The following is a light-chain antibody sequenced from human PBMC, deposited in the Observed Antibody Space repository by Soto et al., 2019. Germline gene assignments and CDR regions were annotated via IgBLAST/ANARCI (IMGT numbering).Light chain of an antibody. J-gene: IGKJ3*01. Sequence: DIQMTQSPYSLSASVGDRVTITCQASQDISNYLNWYQQKPGKAPKLLIYDASNLETGVPSRFSGSGSGTDFTFTISSLQPEDIATYYCQQYDNPLFTFGPGTKVDIK. CDR3: QQYDNPLFT. CDR1: QDISNY. V-gene: IGKV1-33*01. CDR2: DAS.